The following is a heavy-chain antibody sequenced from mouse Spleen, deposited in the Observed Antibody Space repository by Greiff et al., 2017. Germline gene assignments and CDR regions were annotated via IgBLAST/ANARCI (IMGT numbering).Heavy chain of an antibody. Sequence: EVKLMESEGGLVQPGSSMKLSCTASGFTFSDYYMAWVRQVPEKGLEWVANINYDGSSTYYLDSLKSRFIISRDNAKNILYLQMSSLKSEDTATYYCARAYYAMDYWGQGTSVTVSS. V-gene: IGHV5-16*01. CDR1: GFTFSDYY. CDR2: INYDGSST. J-gene: IGHJ4*01. CDR3: ARAYYAMDY.